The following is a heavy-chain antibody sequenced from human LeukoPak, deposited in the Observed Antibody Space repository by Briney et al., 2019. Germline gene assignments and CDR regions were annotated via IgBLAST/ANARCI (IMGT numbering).Heavy chain of an antibody. CDR2: INHSGST. J-gene: IGHJ4*02. CDR3: ARGSTPKTSPGDY. Sequence: SETLSLTCTVSGGSISGYYWSWIRQPPGKGLEWIGEINHSGSTNYNPSLKSRVTISVDTSKNQFSLKLSSVTAADTAVYYCARGSTPKTSPGDYWGQGTLVTVSS. CDR1: GGSISGYY. V-gene: IGHV4-34*01.